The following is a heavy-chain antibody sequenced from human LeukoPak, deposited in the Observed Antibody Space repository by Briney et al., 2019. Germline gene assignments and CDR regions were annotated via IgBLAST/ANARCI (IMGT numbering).Heavy chain of an antibody. CDR2: IVVGSGNT. Sequence: SVKVSCKASGFTFTSSAVQWVRQARGQRLEWIGWIVVGSGNTNYAQKFQERVTITRDMSTSTAYMELSSLRSEDTAVYYCAADLYYGPGSTGYYFDYWGQGTLVTVSS. CDR1: GFTFTSSA. J-gene: IGHJ4*02. V-gene: IGHV1-58*01. CDR3: AADLYYGPGSTGYYFDY. D-gene: IGHD3-10*01.